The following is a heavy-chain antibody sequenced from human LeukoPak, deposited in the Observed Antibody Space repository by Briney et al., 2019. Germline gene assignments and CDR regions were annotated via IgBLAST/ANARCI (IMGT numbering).Heavy chain of an antibody. Sequence: GASVKVSCKASGYTFTSYDINWVRQATGQGLEWMGRIIPIFGTANYAQKFQGRVTITTDESTSTAYMELSSLRSEDTAVYYCGGGDWNDGPFDYWGQGTLVTVSS. V-gene: IGHV1-69*05. J-gene: IGHJ4*02. CDR2: IIPIFGTA. D-gene: IGHD1-1*01. CDR1: GYTFTSYD. CDR3: GGGDWNDGPFDY.